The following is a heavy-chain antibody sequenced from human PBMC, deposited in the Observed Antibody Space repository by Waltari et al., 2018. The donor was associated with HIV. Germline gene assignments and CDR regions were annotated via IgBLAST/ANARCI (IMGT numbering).Heavy chain of an antibody. Sequence: ESGGGSIKTGGSLRLSCTASGFSVSNHWMDWVRQGPGKGLVWVARLNSDGSSRNYADAVKGRFVISRDNARNTVYLQLNSLRVEDTAMYFCARASHYIEFSTFDGDYYFDVWGRGTRVAVSS. CDR3: ARASHYIEFSTFDGDYYFDV. D-gene: IGHD2-15*01. J-gene: IGHJ4*02. CDR1: GFSVSNHW. V-gene: IGHV3-74*01. CDR2: LNSDGSSR.